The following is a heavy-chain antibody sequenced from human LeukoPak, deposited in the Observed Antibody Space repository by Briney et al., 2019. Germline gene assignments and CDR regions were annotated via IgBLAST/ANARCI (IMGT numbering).Heavy chain of an antibody. D-gene: IGHD2-2*02. Sequence: SETLSLTCTVSGGSISSSSYYWGWIRQPPGKGLEWIGSIYYSGSTYYNPSLKSRVTISVDTSKNQFSLKLSSVTAPDTAVYYCATRVVPAAIWYFDLWGRGTLVTVSS. V-gene: IGHV4-39*01. CDR3: ATRVVPAAIWYFDL. J-gene: IGHJ2*01. CDR1: GGSISSSSYY. CDR2: IYYSGST.